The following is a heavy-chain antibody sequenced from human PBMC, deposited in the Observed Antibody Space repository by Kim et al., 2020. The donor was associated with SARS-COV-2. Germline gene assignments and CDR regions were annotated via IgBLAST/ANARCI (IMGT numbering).Heavy chain of an antibody. CDR2: GST. CDR3: ARDLVAGDH. D-gene: IGHD6-19*01. J-gene: IGHJ4*02. Sequence: GSTNDAQKFQGRVIMTRDTSTSTVYMELSSLRSEDTAVYYCARDLVAGDHWGQGTLVTVSS. V-gene: IGHV1-46*01.